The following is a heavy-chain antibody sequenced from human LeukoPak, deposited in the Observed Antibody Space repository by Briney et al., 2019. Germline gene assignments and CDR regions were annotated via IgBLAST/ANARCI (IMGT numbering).Heavy chain of an antibody. Sequence: GGSLRLSCAASGFTFSDYYMSWIRQVPGKGLEWVSYITSSGDTIYYADSVKGRFTISRDIPENSVYLQMNSLRAEDTAVYYCAREGGNWGEGYFDYWGQGTLVTISS. CDR2: ITSSGDTI. CDR1: GFTFSDYY. J-gene: IGHJ4*02. CDR3: AREGGNWGEGYFDY. D-gene: IGHD7-27*01. V-gene: IGHV3-11*01.